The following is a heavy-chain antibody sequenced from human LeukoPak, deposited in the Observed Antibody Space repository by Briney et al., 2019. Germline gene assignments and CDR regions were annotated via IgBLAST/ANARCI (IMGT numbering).Heavy chain of an antibody. V-gene: IGHV4-34*01. Sequence: SETLSLTCAVYGGSFSGYYWSCIRQPPGKGLEWLGEINHSGSTNYNPSLKSRVTISVDTSKNQFSLKLSSVTAADTAVYYCARSPLSYSYGLNWFDPRGQGTLVTVSS. D-gene: IGHD5-18*01. J-gene: IGHJ5*02. CDR3: ARSPLSYSYGLNWFDP. CDR1: GGSFSGYY. CDR2: INHSGST.